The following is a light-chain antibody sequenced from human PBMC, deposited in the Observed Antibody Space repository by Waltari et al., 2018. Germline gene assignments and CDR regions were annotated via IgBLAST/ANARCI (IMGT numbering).Light chain of an antibody. CDR2: KNN. Sequence: QSALTQPPSASGTPVQRVTSSCSGGYSNIEPSHVFWYQQVPGTAPKPLINKNNQRPSEVPDRFSGSKSGTSASLAISGLRSEDEADYYCAAWDASLSEWVFGGGTKVTVL. J-gene: IGLJ3*02. V-gene: IGLV1-47*01. CDR3: AAWDASLSEWV. CDR1: YSNIEPSH.